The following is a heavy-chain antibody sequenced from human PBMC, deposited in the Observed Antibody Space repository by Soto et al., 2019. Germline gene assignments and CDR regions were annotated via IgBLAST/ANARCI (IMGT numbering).Heavy chain of an antibody. CDR1: GGSISSGGYY. D-gene: IGHD6-6*01. J-gene: IGHJ6*02. Sequence: QVQLQESGPGLVKPSQTLSLTCTVSGGSISSGGYYWTWIRQHPGKGLEWIGYNYYSGITYYNPSLKTRVTISRDTSKTQCSLKLSSVTAADTAVYYCARGSSIAGLYYGMDVWGQGTTVTVSS. CDR3: ARGSSIAGLYYGMDV. CDR2: NYYSGIT. V-gene: IGHV4-31*03.